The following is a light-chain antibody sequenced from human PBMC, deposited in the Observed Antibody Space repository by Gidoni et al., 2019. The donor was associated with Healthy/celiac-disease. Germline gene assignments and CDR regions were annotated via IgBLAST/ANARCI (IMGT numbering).Light chain of an antibody. V-gene: IGKV1-27*01. CDR1: QGISNY. CDR3: QKYNSAPHT. CDR2: AAS. Sequence: DIQMTQSPSSLSASVGDRVTITCRASQGISNYLAWYQQKPGKVPKLLIYAASTLQTGIPARFSGSGSGTEFTRTISSLKPEDVATYYCQKYNSAPHTFGQGTKLEIK. J-gene: IGKJ2*01.